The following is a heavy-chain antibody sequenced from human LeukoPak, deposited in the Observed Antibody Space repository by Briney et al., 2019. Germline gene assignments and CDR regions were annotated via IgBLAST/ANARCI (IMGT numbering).Heavy chain of an antibody. CDR1: GFTFSDYY. J-gene: IGHJ4*02. D-gene: IGHD2-15*01. CDR3: AKGPRWLLQPADY. Sequence: KPGGSLRLSCAASGFTFSDYYMSWIRQAPGKGLEWVSYISSSGSTIYYADSVKGRFTISRDNAKNSLYLQMNSLRAEDTAVYYCAKGPRWLLQPADYWGQGTLVTVSS. CDR2: ISSSGSTI. V-gene: IGHV3-11*01.